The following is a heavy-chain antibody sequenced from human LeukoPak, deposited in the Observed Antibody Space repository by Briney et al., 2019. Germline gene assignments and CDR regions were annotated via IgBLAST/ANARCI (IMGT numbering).Heavy chain of an antibody. CDR3: ARIGIVATGGWFDP. CDR1: GGSISGYY. J-gene: IGHJ5*02. CDR2: INHSGST. V-gene: IGHV4-34*01. D-gene: IGHD1-26*01. Sequence: PSETLSLTCAVYGGSISGYYWTWIRQPPGKRLEWIGEINHSGSTNYNPSLKSRVTISVDTSQNQFSLKLRSVSAADTAVYYCARIGIVATGGWFDPWGQGTLVTVSS.